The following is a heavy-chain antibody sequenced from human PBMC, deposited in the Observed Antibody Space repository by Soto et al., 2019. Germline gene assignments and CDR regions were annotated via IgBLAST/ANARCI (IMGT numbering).Heavy chain of an antibody. Sequence: PSETLSLTCTVSGDSITNSGYYWNWIRHSPGKGLEWIASIDYIGNTYYNPSLKSRVVISADTSKNLFSLKLRSVTAADTALYFCARDRPYYYGFGGWGQGTRVTV. CDR2: IDYIGNT. J-gene: IGHJ6*02. CDR1: GDSITNSGYY. CDR3: ARDRPYYYGFGG. V-gene: IGHV4-30-4*01.